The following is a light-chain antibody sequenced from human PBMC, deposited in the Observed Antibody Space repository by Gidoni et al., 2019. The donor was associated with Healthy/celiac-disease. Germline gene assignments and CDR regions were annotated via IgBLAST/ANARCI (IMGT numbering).Light chain of an antibody. CDR1: NIGSKN. CDR2: RDS. Sequence: SYELTPPLSVSVALGQTARITCGGNNIGSKNVHWYQQKPGQAPVLVIYRDSNRPSGIPERFSGSNSGNTATLTISRAQAGDEADYYCQVWDSSTGGVFGGGTKLTVL. J-gene: IGLJ2*01. V-gene: IGLV3-9*01. CDR3: QVWDSSTGGV.